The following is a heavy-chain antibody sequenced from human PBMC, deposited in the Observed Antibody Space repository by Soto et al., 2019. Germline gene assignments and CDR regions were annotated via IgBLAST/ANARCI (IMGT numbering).Heavy chain of an antibody. Sequence: QVQLVQSGAEVKKPGASVKVSCKASGYTFTNFGISGVRQSPGQGLEWMGWISAYNGNINYSQKLQGRVTMTTDTSTRTAYMELRSMKSDDTAVYYCAREGSGWYLVYWGQGTLVTVSS. J-gene: IGHJ4*02. CDR2: ISAYNGNI. CDR3: AREGSGWYLVY. V-gene: IGHV1-18*01. CDR1: GYTFTNFG. D-gene: IGHD6-19*01.